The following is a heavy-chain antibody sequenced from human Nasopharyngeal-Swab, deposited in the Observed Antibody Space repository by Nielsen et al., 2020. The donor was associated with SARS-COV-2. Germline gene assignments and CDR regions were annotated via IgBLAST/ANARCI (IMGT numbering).Heavy chain of an antibody. CDR1: GFTFSSYA. CDR3: AMRVYYGMDV. V-gene: IGHV3-23*01. CDR2: ISGSGGST. Sequence: GESLKISCAASGFTFSSYAMSWVRQAPGKGLEWVSAISGSGGSTYYADSVKGRFTISRDNSKNTLYLQMNSPRAEDTAVYYCAMRVYYGMDVWGQGTTVTVSS. J-gene: IGHJ6*02.